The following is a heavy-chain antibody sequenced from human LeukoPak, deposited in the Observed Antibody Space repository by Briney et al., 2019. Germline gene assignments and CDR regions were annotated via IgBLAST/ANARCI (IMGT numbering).Heavy chain of an antibody. J-gene: IGHJ4*02. CDR3: ARDLHWGASDY. D-gene: IGHD1-26*01. Sequence: GGSLRLSCGASSFTFSSYAMSWVRQAPGKGLEWVSTVSTTGGSTYYADSVKGRFTISRDNAKNTLYLQMNSLGVEDTAVYYCARDLHWGASDYWGQGTLVTVSS. CDR1: SFTFSSYA. CDR2: VSTTGGST. V-gene: IGHV3-23*01.